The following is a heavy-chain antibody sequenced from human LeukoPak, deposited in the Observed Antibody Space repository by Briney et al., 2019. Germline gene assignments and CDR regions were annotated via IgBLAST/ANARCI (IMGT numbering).Heavy chain of an antibody. D-gene: IGHD3-10*01. CDR1: GFTFSNYA. CDR2: ISYDGSNK. J-gene: IGHJ4*02. CDR3: AREVTTIIRGPPMKYFDY. Sequence: GGSLRLSCAVSGFTFSNYAMHWVRQAPGKGREWVALISYDGSNKYYADSVKGRFTISRDNSKDILYLQMNSLRVEDTAAYFCAREVTTIIRGPPMKYFDYWGRGSPVTVSS. V-gene: IGHV3-30-3*01.